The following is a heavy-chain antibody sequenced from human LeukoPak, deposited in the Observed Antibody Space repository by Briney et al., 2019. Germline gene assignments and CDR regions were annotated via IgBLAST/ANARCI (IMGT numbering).Heavy chain of an antibody. CDR2: LNPNSGGR. V-gene: IGHV1-2*02. CDR1: GYTFTDYY. D-gene: IGHD6-13*01. CDR3: ARVEEAAGKGNGNWFDP. Sequence: ASLKVSCKASGYTFTDYYMHWVRQAPGQGLEWMGWLNPNSGGRNYAQKFQGRVTMTRDTSISTAYMELSRLRSDDTAVYYCARVEEAAGKGNGNWFDPWGQGTLVTVSS. J-gene: IGHJ5*02.